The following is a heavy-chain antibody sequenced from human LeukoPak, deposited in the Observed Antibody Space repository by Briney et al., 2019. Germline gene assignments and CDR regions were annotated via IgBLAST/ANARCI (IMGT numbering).Heavy chain of an antibody. Sequence: SETLSLTCTVPSGFISSYYWSWIRQPPGKGLEWIGYIYYSGSTNYNPSLKSRVTISVDTSKNQFSLKLTSVTAADTAVYFCARGGYYGSGNDFRFDPWGQGTLVTVSS. V-gene: IGHV4-59*01. CDR2: IYYSGST. J-gene: IGHJ5*02. CDR3: ARGGYYGSGNDFRFDP. D-gene: IGHD3-10*01. CDR1: SGFISSYY.